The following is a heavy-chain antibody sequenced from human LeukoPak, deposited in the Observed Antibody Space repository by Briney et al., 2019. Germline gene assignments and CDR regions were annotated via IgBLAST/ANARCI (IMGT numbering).Heavy chain of an antibody. J-gene: IGHJ4*02. CDR1: GGSFSGYY. D-gene: IGHD5-18*01. CDR2: ISHSGST. V-gene: IGHV4-34*01. CDR3: ARGRTGYSYGYLRYYFDY. Sequence: SETLSLTCAVCGGSFSGYYWSWIRQPPGKGLEWIGEISHSGSTNYNPSLKSRVTISVDTSKNQFSLKLSSVTAADTAVYYCARGRTGYSYGYLRYYFDYWGQGTLVTVSS.